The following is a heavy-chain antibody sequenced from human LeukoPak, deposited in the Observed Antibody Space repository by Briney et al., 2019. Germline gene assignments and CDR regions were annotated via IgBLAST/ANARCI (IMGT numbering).Heavy chain of an antibody. D-gene: IGHD3-22*01. CDR3: ARDGNYYDSSGYLKFDP. J-gene: IGHJ5*02. Sequence: GGSLRLSCAASGFTFSSYSMNWVRQAPGKGLEWVSSISSSSSYVYYTDSVKGRFTISRDNAKNSLYLQMNSLRAEDTAVYYCARDGNYYDSSGYLKFDPWGQGTLVTVSS. V-gene: IGHV3-21*01. CDR1: GFTFSSYS. CDR2: ISSSSSYV.